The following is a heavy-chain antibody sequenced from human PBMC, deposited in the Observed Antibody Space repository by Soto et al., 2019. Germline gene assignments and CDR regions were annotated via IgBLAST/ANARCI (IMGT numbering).Heavy chain of an antibody. Sequence: GALRLSCAASGLTFTTYAIHWFRQSPGKVLEWVAVISNDGNKKVYADSVKGRFNVSRDNSKNTVYLQMNSLRGDDTAVYYCPRSIAVAGLDYWGQATLVTLSS. CDR3: PRSIAVAGLDY. J-gene: IGHJ4*02. V-gene: IGHV3-30-3*01. CDR2: ISNDGNKK. CDR1: GLTFTTYA. D-gene: IGHD6-19*01.